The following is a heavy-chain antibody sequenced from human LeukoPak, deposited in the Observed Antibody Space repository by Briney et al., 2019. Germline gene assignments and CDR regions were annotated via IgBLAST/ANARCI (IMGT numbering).Heavy chain of an antibody. V-gene: IGHV5-51*01. CDR1: GYSFTSYW. D-gene: IGHD3-10*01. Sequence: NLGESLKISCKGSGYSFTSYWIGWVRQLPGKGLEWMGIIYPGDSDTRYSPSFQGQVTISADKSISTAYLQWSSLKASDTAMYYCAGSIMVRGVIGWFDPWGQGTLVTVSS. CDR3: AGSIMVRGVIGWFDP. CDR2: IYPGDSDT. J-gene: IGHJ5*02.